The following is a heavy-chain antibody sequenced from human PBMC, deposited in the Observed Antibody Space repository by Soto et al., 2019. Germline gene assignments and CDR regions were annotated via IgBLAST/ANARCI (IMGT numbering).Heavy chain of an antibody. D-gene: IGHD6-6*01. CDR2: AHPSGST. CDR3: ARSIYGDWYFGL. CDR1: GDSTSNSNW. Sequence: QVQLQESGPGLVKPSGTLSLTCAVSGDSTSNSNWWSWVRQPPGKGLEWIGEAHPSGSTNYNPSRKSRVTVSIDMSTNEIALTLTSVTAADTAMYYCARSIYGDWYFGLWGRGTLDTVTS. V-gene: IGHV4-4*02. J-gene: IGHJ2*01.